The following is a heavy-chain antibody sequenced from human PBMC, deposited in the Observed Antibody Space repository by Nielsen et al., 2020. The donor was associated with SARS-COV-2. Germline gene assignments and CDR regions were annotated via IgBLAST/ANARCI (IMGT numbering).Heavy chain of an antibody. J-gene: IGHJ5*02. CDR2: IIPIFGTA. V-gene: IGHV1-69*06. Sequence: SVKVSCKASGGTFSSYAISWVRQAPGQGLEWMGGIIPIFGTANYAQKFQGRVTITADKSTSTAYMELSSLSSEDTAVYYCARELYCSSTSCYGGWFDPWGQGTLVTVSS. CDR3: ARELYCSSTSCYGGWFDP. CDR1: GGTFSSYA. D-gene: IGHD2-2*01.